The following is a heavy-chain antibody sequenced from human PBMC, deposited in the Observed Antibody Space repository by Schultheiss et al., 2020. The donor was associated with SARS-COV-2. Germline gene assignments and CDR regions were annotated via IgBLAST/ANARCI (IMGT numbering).Heavy chain of an antibody. CDR2: IYHSGST. V-gene: IGHV4-38-2*01. CDR3: VSTSDIVVAVATT. D-gene: IGHD2-15*01. Sequence: SETLSLTCAVSGYSISSGYYWGWIRQPPGKGLEWIGSIYHSGSTYYNPSLKSRVTISVDTSKNQFSLKLSSVTAADTAVYYCVSTSDIVVAVATTWGQGTLVTVSS. CDR1: GYSISSGYY. J-gene: IGHJ1*01.